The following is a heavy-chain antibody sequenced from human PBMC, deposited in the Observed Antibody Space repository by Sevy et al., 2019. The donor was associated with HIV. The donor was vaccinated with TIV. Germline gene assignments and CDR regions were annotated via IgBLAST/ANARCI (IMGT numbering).Heavy chain of an antibody. V-gene: IGHV3-15*01. J-gene: IGHJ4*02. CDR3: TTLQWGVVRRASDY. Sequence: GGSLRLSCAASGFTFSNAWMSWVRQAPGKGLEWVGRIKSKTDGGTTDYAAPVKGRLTISRDDSKNTRYLQMNSLKTEDTAMYYCTTLQWGVVRRASDYWGQGTLVTVSA. CDR2: IKSKTDGGTT. CDR1: GFTFSNAW. D-gene: IGHD2-21*01.